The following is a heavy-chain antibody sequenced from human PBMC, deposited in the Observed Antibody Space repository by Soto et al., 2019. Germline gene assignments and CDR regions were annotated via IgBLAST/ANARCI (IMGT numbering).Heavy chain of an antibody. CDR3: ARDLTPMVRGVIILSGMDV. V-gene: IGHV3-33*01. J-gene: IGHJ6*02. CDR1: GFTFSSYG. Sequence: GGSLRLSCAASGFTFSSYGMHWVRQAPGKGLEWVAVIWYDGSNKYYADSVKGRFTISRDNSKKTQYLQMNSLRAEDTAVYYCARDLTPMVRGVIILSGMDVWGQGTTVTVSS. D-gene: IGHD3-10*01. CDR2: IWYDGSNK.